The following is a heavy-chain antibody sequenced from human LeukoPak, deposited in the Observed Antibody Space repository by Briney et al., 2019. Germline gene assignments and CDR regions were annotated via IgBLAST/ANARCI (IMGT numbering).Heavy chain of an antibody. Sequence: SVRVSCKASGGTFSSYAISWVRQAPGQGVEWMGGIIPIFGTANYAQKFQGRVTITADESTSTAYMELSSLRSEDTAVYYCAREETGTGGNWFDPWGQGTLVTVSS. CDR1: GGTFSSYA. CDR2: IIPIFGTA. D-gene: IGHD1/OR15-1a*01. J-gene: IGHJ5*02. CDR3: AREETGTGGNWFDP. V-gene: IGHV1-69*01.